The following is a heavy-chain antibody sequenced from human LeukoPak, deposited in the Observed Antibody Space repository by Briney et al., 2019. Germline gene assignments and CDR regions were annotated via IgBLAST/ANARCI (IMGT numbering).Heavy chain of an antibody. Sequence: GGSLRLSCAASGFTFSNYGMSWVRQAPGKGLEWVSSISSSSSYIYYADPVKGRFTISRDNAKNSLYLQMNSLRAEDTAVYYCARDLAWGAFDYWGQGTLVTVSS. CDR3: ARDLAWGAFDY. V-gene: IGHV3-21*01. D-gene: IGHD7-27*01. J-gene: IGHJ4*02. CDR2: ISSSSSYI. CDR1: GFTFSNYG.